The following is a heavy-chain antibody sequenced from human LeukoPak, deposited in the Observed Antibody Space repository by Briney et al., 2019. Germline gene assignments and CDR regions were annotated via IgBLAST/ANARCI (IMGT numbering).Heavy chain of an antibody. Sequence: ASVKVSCKASGYTFTSYYMHWVRQAPGQGLEWMGIINPSGGSTSYAQKFQGRVTMTRDMSTSTVYMELSSLRSEDTAVYYCARVSPEWYYYGSGSYYSYYYWGQGTLVTVSS. CDR2: INPSGGST. D-gene: IGHD3-10*01. J-gene: IGHJ4*02. CDR3: ARVSPEWYYYGSGSYYSYYY. V-gene: IGHV1-46*01. CDR1: GYTFTSYY.